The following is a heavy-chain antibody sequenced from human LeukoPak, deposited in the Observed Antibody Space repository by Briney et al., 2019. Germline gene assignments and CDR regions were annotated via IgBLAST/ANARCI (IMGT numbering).Heavy chain of an antibody. J-gene: IGHJ5*02. CDR1: GFTFSSYA. V-gene: IGHV3-23*01. Sequence: GGSLRLSCAASGFTFSSYAMSWVRQAPGKGLEWVAAVSGNGGNTHYADSVKGRFTISRDNAKNSLYLQMNSLRAEDTAVYYCARDNGYNGPNWFDPWGQGTLVTVSS. D-gene: IGHD5-24*01. CDR2: VSGNGGNT. CDR3: ARDNGYNGPNWFDP.